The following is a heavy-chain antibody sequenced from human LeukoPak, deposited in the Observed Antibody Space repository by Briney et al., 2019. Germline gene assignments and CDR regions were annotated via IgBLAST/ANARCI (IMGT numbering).Heavy chain of an antibody. CDR3: VRPREMARIDGGLGY. CDR1: GFSFTTYW. CDR2: IYPDDSDT. J-gene: IGHJ4*02. D-gene: IGHD5-24*01. V-gene: IGHV5-51*01. Sequence: GESLEISCKGSGFSFTTYWIGWVRQMPGKGLEWMGIIYPDDSDTRYSPSFQGQVTISADKSISTAYLQWSSLKASDTAVYYCVRPREMARIDGGLGYWGQGTLVTVS.